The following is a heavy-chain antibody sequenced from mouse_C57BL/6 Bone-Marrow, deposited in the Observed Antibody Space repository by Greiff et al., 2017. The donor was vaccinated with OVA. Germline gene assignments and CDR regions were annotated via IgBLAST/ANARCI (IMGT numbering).Heavy chain of an antibody. J-gene: IGHJ3*01. V-gene: IGHV1-55*01. D-gene: IGHD1-1*01. CDR2: LYPGSGST. CDR3: ARGYGIRFAY. CDR1: GYTFTSYW. Sequence: QVQLQQSGAELVKPGASVKMSCKASGYTFTSYWITWVKQRPGQGLEWIGDLYPGSGSTNYNEKFKSKATLTVDTSSSTAYMQLSSLTSEDSAVYYCARGYGIRFAYWGQGTLVTVSA.